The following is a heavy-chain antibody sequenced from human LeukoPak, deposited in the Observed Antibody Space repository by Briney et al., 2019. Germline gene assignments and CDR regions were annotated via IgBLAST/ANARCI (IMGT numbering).Heavy chain of an antibody. CDR2: IIPIFDTA. D-gene: IGHD3-9*01. J-gene: IGHJ4*02. V-gene: IGHV1-69*13. Sequence: SVKVSCKASGYTFTSYYMHWVRQAPGQGLEWMGGIIPIFDTADYAQKFQGKLTITADESTSTAYMELSSLRAEDTAVYYCARDLLGSHTSYSSGAWDYWGQGTLVTVSS. CDR3: ARDLLGSHTSYSSGAWDY. CDR1: GYTFTSYY.